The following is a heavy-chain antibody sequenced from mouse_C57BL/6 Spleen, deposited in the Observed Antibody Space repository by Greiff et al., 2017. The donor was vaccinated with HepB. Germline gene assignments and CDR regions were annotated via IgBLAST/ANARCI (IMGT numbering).Heavy chain of an antibody. CDR3: AAVRNRDGSGWYFDV. V-gene: IGHV1-82*01. Sequence: QVQLQQSGPELVKPGASVKISCKASGYAFSSSWMNWVKQRPGKGLEWIGRIYPGDGDTNYNGKFKGKATLTADKSSSTAYMKLSSLTSEDSAVYFCAAVRNRDGSGWYFDVWGTGTTVTVSS. CDR1: GYAFSSSW. CDR2: IYPGDGDT. D-gene: IGHD1-1*01. J-gene: IGHJ1*03.